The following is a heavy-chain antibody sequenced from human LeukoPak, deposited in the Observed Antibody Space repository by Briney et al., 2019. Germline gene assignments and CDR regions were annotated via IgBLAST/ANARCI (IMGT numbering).Heavy chain of an antibody. D-gene: IGHD5-12*01. CDR2: IYTSGSN. V-gene: IGHV4-4*07. Sequence: SETLSLTCTVSGGSISSYYWSWIRQPVGKGLEWIGRIYTSGSNNYNPSLKSRVTMSVDTSKNQFSLKLSSVTAADTAMYYCARESYSGYGWGYYYYYMDVWGKGTTVTISS. J-gene: IGHJ6*03. CDR1: GGSISSYY. CDR3: ARESYSGYGWGYYYYYMDV.